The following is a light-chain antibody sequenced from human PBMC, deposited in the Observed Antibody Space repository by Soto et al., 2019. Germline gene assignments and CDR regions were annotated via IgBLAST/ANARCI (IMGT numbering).Light chain of an antibody. CDR3: QQSNTTPWT. CDR2: TAS. J-gene: IGKJ1*01. Sequence: DIQMTQSPSSLSASVGDRVSITCRASQTIGSYVNWYQQKLGKAPKLLIYTASSLQSGVPSRFSGSGSGTDFTLTISSPQPEDFAIYYCQQSNTTPWTFGQGTKVEIK. V-gene: IGKV1-39*01. CDR1: QTIGSY.